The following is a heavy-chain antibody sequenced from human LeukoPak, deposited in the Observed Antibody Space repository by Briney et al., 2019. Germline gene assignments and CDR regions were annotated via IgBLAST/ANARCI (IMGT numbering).Heavy chain of an antibody. D-gene: IGHD3-10*01. J-gene: IGHJ5*02. CDR1: GGSLSGYS. CDR3: ARVYVTVVRGRWFDP. V-gene: IGHV4-34*01. Sequence: SETLSLTCAVYGGSLSGYSWTWIRQPPGKGLEWIGEIDHSGSTNNASVTGRVIISADTSQNQFSLKLTSVTVADTAVYYCARVYVTVVRGRWFDPRGQGTLVTVSS. CDR2: IDHSGST.